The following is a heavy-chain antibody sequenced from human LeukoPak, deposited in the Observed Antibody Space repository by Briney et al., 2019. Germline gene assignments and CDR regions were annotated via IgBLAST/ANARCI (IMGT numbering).Heavy chain of an antibody. CDR3: AKDMGGSGRNWASNWFDP. D-gene: IGHD1-26*01. CDR2: ISGDGGST. Sequence: GGSLRLSCAASGFTFDDNGMHWVRKAPGKGLEWVSLISGDGGSTYQADSVKGRFTISRDNSKNSLYLQMNSLRTEDTALYYCAKDMGGSGRNWASNWFDPWGQGTLVIVSS. J-gene: IGHJ5*02. V-gene: IGHV3-43*02. CDR1: GFTFDDNG.